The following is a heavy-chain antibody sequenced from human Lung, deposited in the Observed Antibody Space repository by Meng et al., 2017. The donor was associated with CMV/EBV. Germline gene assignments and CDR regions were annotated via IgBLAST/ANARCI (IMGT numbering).Heavy chain of an antibody. V-gene: IGHV3-49*04. CDR3: TRKLLSYYYYGMDV. CDR1: GFTFGDYA. CDR2: IRSKAYGGTT. D-gene: IGHD2-2*01. Sequence: GGSLRLXCTASGFTFGDYAMSWVRQAPGKGLEWVGFIRSKAYGGTTEYAASVKGRFTISRDDSKSIAYLQMNSLKTEDTAVYYCTRKLLSYYYYGMDVWGQGTTVXVSS. J-gene: IGHJ6*02.